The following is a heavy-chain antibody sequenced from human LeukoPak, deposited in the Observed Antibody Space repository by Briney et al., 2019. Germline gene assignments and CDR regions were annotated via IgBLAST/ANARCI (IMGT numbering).Heavy chain of an antibody. CDR1: GFTVSSTY. Sequence: GGSLSLSCAASGFTVSSTYMSWVRQAPGKGLEWVSLIYSGGSTYYADSVKGRFTISRDNSKNTLYLQMNSLRAEDTAVYYCARDGYSGSDYWGQGTLVTVSS. J-gene: IGHJ4*02. V-gene: IGHV3-53*01. D-gene: IGHD1-26*01. CDR3: ARDGYSGSDY. CDR2: IYSGGST.